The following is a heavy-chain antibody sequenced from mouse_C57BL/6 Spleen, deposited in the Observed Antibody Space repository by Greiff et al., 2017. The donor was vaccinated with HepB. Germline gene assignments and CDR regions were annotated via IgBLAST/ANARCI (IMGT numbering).Heavy chain of an antibody. J-gene: IGHJ4*01. CDR1: GYSITSGYY. D-gene: IGHD1-1*01. V-gene: IGHV3-6*01. CDR3: ARDRDYYGLYAMDY. CDR2: ISYDGSN. Sequence: DVKLVESGPGLVKPSQSLSLTCSVTGYSITSGYYWNWIRQFPGNKLEWMGYISYDGSNNYNPSLKNRISITRDTSKNQFFLKLNSVTTEDTATYYCARDRDYYGLYAMDYWGQGTSVTVSS.